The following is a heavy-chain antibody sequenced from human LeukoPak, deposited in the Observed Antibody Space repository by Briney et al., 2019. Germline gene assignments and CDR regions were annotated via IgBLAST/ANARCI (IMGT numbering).Heavy chain of an antibody. CDR3: ARDYDSSGYFDY. CDR1: GFTFSSYA. Sequence: GGSLRLSCAASGFTFSSYAMHWVRQAPGKGLGWVAVISYDGSNKYYADSVKGRFTISRDNSKNTLYLQMNSLRAEDTAVYYCARDYDSSGYFDYWGQGTLVTVSS. D-gene: IGHD3-22*01. CDR2: ISYDGSNK. J-gene: IGHJ4*02. V-gene: IGHV3-30-3*01.